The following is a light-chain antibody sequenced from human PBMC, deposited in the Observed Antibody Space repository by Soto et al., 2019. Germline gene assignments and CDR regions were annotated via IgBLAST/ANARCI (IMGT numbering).Light chain of an antibody. CDR1: QSISSW. Sequence: DIQMTQSPSTLSASVGDRVTITCRASQSISSWLAWYQQKPGKAPKLLIYDASSLESGVPSRFSGSGSRTEFTLTISSLQPDDFATYYYQQYNSYPFIFGPGTKVYIK. V-gene: IGKV1-5*01. CDR3: QQYNSYPFI. J-gene: IGKJ3*01. CDR2: DAS.